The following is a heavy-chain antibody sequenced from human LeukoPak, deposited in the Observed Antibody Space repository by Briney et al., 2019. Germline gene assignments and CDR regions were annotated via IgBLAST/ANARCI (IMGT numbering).Heavy chain of an antibody. CDR2: IFPGDSDT. V-gene: IGHV5-51*01. CDR1: GYSFTSYW. J-gene: IGHJ4*02. D-gene: IGHD2-2*01. CDR3: ARRPCSSISCFFDY. Sequence: GGSLKISCKGSGYSFTSYWIGWVRQMPGKGLEWVGIIFPGDSDTRYSPSLQGQVTISADKSISAAYLQWSSLKASDTAMYFCARRPCSSISCFFDYWGQGTLVTVSS.